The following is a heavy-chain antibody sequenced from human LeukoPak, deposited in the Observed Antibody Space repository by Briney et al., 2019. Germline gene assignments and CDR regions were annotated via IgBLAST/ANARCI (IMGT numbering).Heavy chain of an antibody. D-gene: IGHD2/OR15-2a*01. V-gene: IGHV3-23*01. CDR3: ATSGLSRFGF. J-gene: IGHJ4*02. CDR2: FSGSGGST. CDR1: GFTFSNYA. Sequence: GGSLRLSCAASGFTFSNYAMSWVRQAPGKGLQWVSAFSGSGGSTYYVDSVKGRFTISRDNSKNTLYLQMNSLRAEDTAVYYCATSGLSRFGFWGQGTLVTVSS.